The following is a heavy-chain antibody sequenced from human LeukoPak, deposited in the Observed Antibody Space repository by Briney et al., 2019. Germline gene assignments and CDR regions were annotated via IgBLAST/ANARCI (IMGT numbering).Heavy chain of an antibody. CDR1: GFTFRSYA. CDR3: TRDLSENYSIDY. J-gene: IGHJ4*02. D-gene: IGHD2-21*01. CDR2: ISYDGAIK. V-gene: IGHV3-30-3*01. Sequence: GSLRLSCLASGFTFRSYAIHWVRQAPGKGLEWVAFISYDGAIKYYADSVKGRFTISRDNSKNTLYLQMNSLRAEDTAAYYCTRDLSENYSIDYWGQGTLVTVSS.